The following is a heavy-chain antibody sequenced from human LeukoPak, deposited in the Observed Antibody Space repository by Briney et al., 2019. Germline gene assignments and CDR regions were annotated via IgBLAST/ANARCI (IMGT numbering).Heavy chain of an antibody. D-gene: IGHD3-22*01. J-gene: IGHJ4*02. Sequence: SVKVSCKASGGSFSSYAISWVRQAPGQGLERMRRIIPILGIANYAQKFQGRVTITADKSTSTAYMELSSLRSEDTAVYYCAREPDYYDSKFFDYWGQGTLVTVSS. CDR1: GGSFSSYA. CDR3: AREPDYYDSKFFDY. V-gene: IGHV1-69*04. CDR2: IIPILGIA.